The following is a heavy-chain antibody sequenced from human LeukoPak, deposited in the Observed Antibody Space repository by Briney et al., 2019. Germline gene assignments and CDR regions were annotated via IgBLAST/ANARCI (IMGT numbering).Heavy chain of an antibody. Sequence: GGSQRLSCAASGFTFDKYATSWVRQAPGKGLEWVSSISGHDGSLHYADSVKGRFTISSDNSWNTVYLQMNSLRSEDTAVYYCALKPYCTESKCFGFDYWGQGTQVTVSS. D-gene: IGHD2-8*02. J-gene: IGHJ4*02. V-gene: IGHV3-23*01. CDR1: GFTFDKYA. CDR3: ALKPYCTESKCFGFDY. CDR2: ISGHDGSL.